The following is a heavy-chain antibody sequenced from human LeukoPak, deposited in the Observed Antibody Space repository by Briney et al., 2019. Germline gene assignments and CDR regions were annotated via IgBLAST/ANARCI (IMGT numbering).Heavy chain of an antibody. CDR2: INSDGSTT. CDR3: ARDVSAAGVN. J-gene: IGHJ4*02. CDR1: GITFSRDW. Sequence: GGSLRHSCAASGITFSRDWMYWVRQAPGKGLVWISRINSDGSTTTYADSVKGRFTISRDNAKNTLYLEMNSLRAEDTAVYYCARDVSAAGVNWGQGTLVTVSS. D-gene: IGHD6-13*01. V-gene: IGHV3-74*01.